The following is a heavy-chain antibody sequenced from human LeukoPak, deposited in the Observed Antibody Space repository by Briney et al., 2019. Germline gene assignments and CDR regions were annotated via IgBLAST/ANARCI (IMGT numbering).Heavy chain of an antibody. D-gene: IGHD3-10*01. CDR2: IYTSGST. V-gene: IGHV4-61*02. J-gene: IGHJ4*02. Sequence: SETLSLTCTVSGGSISSGSYYWSWIRQPAGKGLEWIGRIYTSGSTNYNPSLKSRVTISVDTSKNQFSLKLSSVTAADTAVYYCARAGGIGVIDYWGQGTLVTVSS. CDR1: GGSISSGSYY. CDR3: ARAGGIGVIDY.